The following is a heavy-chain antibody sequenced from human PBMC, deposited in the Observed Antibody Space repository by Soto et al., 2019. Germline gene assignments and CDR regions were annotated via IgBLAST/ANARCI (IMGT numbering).Heavy chain of an antibody. J-gene: IGHJ5*02. V-gene: IGHV1-8*01. CDR1: GYTFPSYD. D-gene: IGHD3-10*01. CDR2: MNPNSGNT. Sequence: QVQLVQSGAEVKKPGASVKVSCKASGYTFPSYDINWVRQATGQGLEWMGWMNPNSGNTGYAQKFHGRATMTRNXXISTAYMDLSSLRSEDTAVYYCAREHYGNSAWFDPWGQGTLVTVSS. CDR3: AREHYGNSAWFDP.